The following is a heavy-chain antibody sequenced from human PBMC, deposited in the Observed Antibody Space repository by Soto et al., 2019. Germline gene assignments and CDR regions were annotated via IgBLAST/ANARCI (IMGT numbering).Heavy chain of an antibody. D-gene: IGHD2-2*01. CDR1: GGSISRYY. V-gene: IGHV4-4*07. CDR3: ARDMGCSSNSCYSDY. Sequence: PSETLSLTCTVSGGSISRYYWSWIRQPAGKGLEWIGRIYTSGSTNYNPSLKSRVTMSVDTSKNQLSLKLSSVTAADTAVYYCARDMGCSSNSCYSDYWGQGTLVTV. CDR2: IYTSGST. J-gene: IGHJ4*02.